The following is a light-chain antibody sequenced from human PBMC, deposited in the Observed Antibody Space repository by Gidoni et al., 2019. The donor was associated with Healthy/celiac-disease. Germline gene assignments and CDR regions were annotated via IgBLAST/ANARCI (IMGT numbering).Light chain of an antibody. V-gene: IGKV3-15*01. CDR1: QSVSSN. Sequence: EIGMTKSPATLAVSQGERATLSCRASQSVSSNLAGYQQKPGQAPRLLIYGASTRATGIPARFSGSGSGTEFTLTIISLQSEDFAVYYCQQYNNWPPGPFAQGSKVEIK. CDR2: GAS. J-gene: IGKJ1*01. CDR3: QQYNNWPPGP.